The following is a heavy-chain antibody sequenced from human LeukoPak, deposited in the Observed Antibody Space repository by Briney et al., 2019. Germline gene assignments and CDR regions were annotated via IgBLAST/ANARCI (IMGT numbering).Heavy chain of an antibody. V-gene: IGHV4-34*01. D-gene: IGHD3-10*01. Sequence: SETLSLTCAVYGGSFSGYYWSWIRQPPGKGLEWIGEINHSGSTNYNPSLKSRVTISVDTSKNQFSLKLSSVTAADTAVYYCARGKRITMVRGVDLFDYWGQGTLVTVSS. J-gene: IGHJ4*02. CDR1: GGSFSGYY. CDR3: ARGKRITMVRGVDLFDY. CDR2: INHSGST.